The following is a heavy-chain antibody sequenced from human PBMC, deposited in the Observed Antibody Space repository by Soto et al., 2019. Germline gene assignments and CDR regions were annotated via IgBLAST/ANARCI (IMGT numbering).Heavy chain of an antibody. Sequence: GSLRLSCAASGFTVSSNYMSWVRQAPGKGLKWVSVIYSGGSTYYADSVKGRFTISRDNSKNTLYLQMNSLRAEDTAVYYCAREIRQLYYFDYWGQGTLVTVSS. CDR1: GFTVSSNY. V-gene: IGHV3-53*01. D-gene: IGHD6-13*01. J-gene: IGHJ4*02. CDR3: AREIRQLYYFDY. CDR2: IYSGGST.